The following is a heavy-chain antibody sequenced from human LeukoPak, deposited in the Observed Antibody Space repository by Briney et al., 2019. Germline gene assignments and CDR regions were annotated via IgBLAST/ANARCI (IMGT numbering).Heavy chain of an antibody. Sequence: GGSLRLSCVASGFTFSNYDMHWVRQGSGKGLEWVAGITQEGVTYYSDAVQGRFIISRENAKKSLYLQMNSLRVGDSAGSFCAAGYSFGFDYWD. CDR1: GFTFSNYD. CDR3: AAGYSFGFDY. CDR2: ITQEGVT. V-gene: IGHV3-13*04. D-gene: IGHD5-18*01. J-gene: IGHJ5*01.